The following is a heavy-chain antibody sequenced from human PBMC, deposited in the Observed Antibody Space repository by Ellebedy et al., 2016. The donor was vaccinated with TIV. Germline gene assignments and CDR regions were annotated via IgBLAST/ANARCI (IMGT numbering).Heavy chain of an antibody. V-gene: IGHV3-21*01. Sequence: PSETLSPTCEASGFTFYHYVMNWVRQAPGKGLEWVASISSGSSYIYYEDSVKGRLAISRDNAKNSLYLQMNSLRAEDTAVYFCARDVSTDGWGAYFDCWGQGTLVTVSS. CDR2: ISSGSSYI. CDR3: ARDVSTDGWGAYFDC. D-gene: IGHD5-24*01. CDR1: GFTFYHYV. J-gene: IGHJ4*02.